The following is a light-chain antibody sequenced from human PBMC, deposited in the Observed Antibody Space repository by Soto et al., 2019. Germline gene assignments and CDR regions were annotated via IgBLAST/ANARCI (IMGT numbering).Light chain of an antibody. CDR1: QSVSSN. V-gene: IGKV3-15*01. J-gene: IGKJ2*01. CDR3: QQYNNWPPTFT. Sequence: EIVMTQSPATLSVSPGETVTLSCRASQSVSSNLAWYQQKPGQAPRLLIYAASTRATGIPARFSGSGSGTEITLAISSLQSEDFAIYYCQQYNNWPPTFTFGQGTKLEIK. CDR2: AAS.